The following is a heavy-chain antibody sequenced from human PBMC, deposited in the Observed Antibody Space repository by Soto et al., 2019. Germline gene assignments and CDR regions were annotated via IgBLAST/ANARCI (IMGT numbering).Heavy chain of an antibody. CDR3: ARQGAEAAAVPYYFDS. V-gene: IGHV4-34*01. CDR2: INHSGST. CDR1: GGSFSGYY. Sequence: QVQLQQWGAGLLKPSETLSLTCAVYGGSFSGYYWSWIRQPPGKGLEWIGEINHSGSTNYNPSLNSRGTISVYTSKHQFSLKLSSVTAADTAVYYCARQGAEAAAVPYYFDSWGQGTLVTVSS. J-gene: IGHJ4*02. D-gene: IGHD6-13*01.